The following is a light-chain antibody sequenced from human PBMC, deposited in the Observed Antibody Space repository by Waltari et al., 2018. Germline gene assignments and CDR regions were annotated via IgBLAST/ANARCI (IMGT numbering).Light chain of an antibody. J-gene: IGLJ2*01. CDR1: SSDVGGYTY. V-gene: IGLV2-14*03. CDR3: SSYTRSSALV. Sequence: QSALTQPASVSGSPGQSITISCTGTSSDVGGYTYVSWYPPDPGKAPKLMIYNVTVRPSGVSNRFSGSKSGNTASLIISGLQAEDEADYFCSSYTRSSALVFGGGTKLTVL. CDR2: NVT.